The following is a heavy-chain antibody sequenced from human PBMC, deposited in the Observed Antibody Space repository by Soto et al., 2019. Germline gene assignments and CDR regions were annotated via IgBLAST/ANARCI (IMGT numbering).Heavy chain of an antibody. Sequence: GESLKISCKGSGYSFTSYWIGWVRQMPGKGLEWMGIIYPGDSDTRYSPSFQGQVTISADKSISTAYLQWSSLKASDTAMYYCARQGAAGTRYYYGTDVWGQGTTVTVSS. V-gene: IGHV5-51*01. CDR2: IYPGDSDT. J-gene: IGHJ6*02. CDR1: GYSFTSYW. CDR3: ARQGAAGTRYYYGTDV. D-gene: IGHD6-13*01.